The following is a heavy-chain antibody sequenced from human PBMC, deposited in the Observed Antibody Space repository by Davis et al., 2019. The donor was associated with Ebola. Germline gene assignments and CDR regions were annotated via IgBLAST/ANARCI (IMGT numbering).Heavy chain of an antibody. V-gene: IGHV1-69*06. CDR2: IIPIFGTA. CDR3: ARFGGYYYDSSGYYKDDAFDI. CDR1: GGTFSSYA. Sequence: SGKVSCKASGGTFSSYAISWVRQAPGQGLEWMGGIIPIFGTANYAQKFQGRVTITADTSTSTAYMELRSLRSDDTAVYYCARFGGYYYDSSGYYKDDAFDIWGQGTMVTVSS. D-gene: IGHD3-22*01. J-gene: IGHJ3*02.